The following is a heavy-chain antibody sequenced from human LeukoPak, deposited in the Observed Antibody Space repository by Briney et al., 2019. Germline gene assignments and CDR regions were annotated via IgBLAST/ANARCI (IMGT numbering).Heavy chain of an antibody. CDR2: ISSSSSYT. V-gene: IGHV3-11*05. CDR3: ARGLGQQLWDY. CDR1: GFTFSDYY. Sequence: GGSLRLSCAASGFTFSDYYMSWIRQAPGKGLEWVSYISSSSSYTNYADSVKGRFTISRDNAKNSLYLQMNSLRAEDTAVYYCARGLGQQLWDYWGQGTLATVSS. J-gene: IGHJ4*02. D-gene: IGHD6-13*01.